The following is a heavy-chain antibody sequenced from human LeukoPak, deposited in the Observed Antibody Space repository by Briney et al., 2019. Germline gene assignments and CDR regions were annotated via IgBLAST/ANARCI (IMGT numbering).Heavy chain of an antibody. J-gene: IGHJ4*02. D-gene: IGHD4/OR15-4a*01. Sequence: GGFLRLSCAASGFTFSSYAMSWVRQAPGKGLDWVSSISGSGGNTYYADSVKGRFTISRDNSKNTLYLQMNSLRVEDTAVYYCAKDGLMTMATGGFDHWGQGTLVTVSS. CDR2: ISGSGGNT. CDR3: AKDGLMTMATGGFDH. CDR1: GFTFSSYA. V-gene: IGHV3-23*01.